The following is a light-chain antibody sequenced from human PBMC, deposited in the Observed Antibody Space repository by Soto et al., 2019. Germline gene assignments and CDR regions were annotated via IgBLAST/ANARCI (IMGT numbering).Light chain of an antibody. V-gene: IGKV1-5*03. CDR3: QQYNNYSPYT. Sequence: DIPMTQSPSTLSASVGDRVTITCRASQSISNWLAWYQQKPGKAPKLLIYKASSSESGVPSRFSGSGSGTEFTLTISSLQPDDFATYYCQQYNNYSPYTFGQGTKLEIK. CDR2: KAS. CDR1: QSISNW. J-gene: IGKJ2*01.